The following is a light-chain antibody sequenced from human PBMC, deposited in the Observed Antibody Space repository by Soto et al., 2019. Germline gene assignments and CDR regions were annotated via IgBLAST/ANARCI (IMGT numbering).Light chain of an antibody. CDR1: QSVTSN. V-gene: IGKV3-15*01. Sequence: EVVMTQAPGTLCVSLRARTTLSCRASQSVTSNFAWHPQQPGQAPLLLIYGASTRATGIPARFSGSGSGTEFTLTISSLQSEDFAVYYCQQYNNWPPVAFGGGTKVDIK. J-gene: IGKJ4*01. CDR3: QQYNNWPPVA. CDR2: GAS.